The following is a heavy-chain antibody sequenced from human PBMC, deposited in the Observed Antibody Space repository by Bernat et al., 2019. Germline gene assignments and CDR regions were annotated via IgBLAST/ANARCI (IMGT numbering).Heavy chain of an antibody. Sequence: EVRLGEAGGGWGRPGGSLRVSCAVSGLTFSSYWMSWVRQAPGTGPEWVANITEDGSEKYYVDSVKGRFTISRDNAKNSLCLQMNSLRAEDTAVYYCVGSLFGDSSFDYWGQGTLVTVSS. J-gene: IGHJ4*02. CDR3: VGSLFGDSSFDY. V-gene: IGHV3-7*03. CDR2: ITEDGSEK. CDR1: GLTFSSYW. D-gene: IGHD4-17*01.